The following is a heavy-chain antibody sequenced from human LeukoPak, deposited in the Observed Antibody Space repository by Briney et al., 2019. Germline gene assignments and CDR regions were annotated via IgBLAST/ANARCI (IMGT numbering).Heavy chain of an antibody. CDR2: INPNSGGT. CDR3: ARDQRPYCSSTSCYTLDY. D-gene: IGHD2-2*02. Sequence: ASVKVSCKASGYTFTGYYMHWVRQAPGQGLEWMGWINPNSGGTNYAQKFQGRVTMTRDTSISTAYMELSRLRSDDTAVYYCARDQRPYCSSTSCYTLDYWGQGTLVTVSS. J-gene: IGHJ4*02. CDR1: GYTFTGYY. V-gene: IGHV1-2*02.